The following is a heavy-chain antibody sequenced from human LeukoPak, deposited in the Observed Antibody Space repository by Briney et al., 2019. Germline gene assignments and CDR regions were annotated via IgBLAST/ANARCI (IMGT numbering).Heavy chain of an antibody. Sequence: GGSLRLSCAASGFTFSSYGMHWVRQAPGKGLEWVAVISYDGSNKYYADSVKGRFTISRDNSKNTLYLQMNSLRAEDTAVYYCAKLQDIYCSGGSCSYWGQGTLVTVSS. CDR2: ISYDGSNK. J-gene: IGHJ4*02. CDR3: AKLQDIYCSGGSCSY. CDR1: GFTFSSYG. V-gene: IGHV3-30*18. D-gene: IGHD2-15*01.